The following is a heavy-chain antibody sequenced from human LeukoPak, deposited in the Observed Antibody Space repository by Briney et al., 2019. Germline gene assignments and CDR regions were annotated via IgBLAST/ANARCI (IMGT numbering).Heavy chain of an antibody. D-gene: IGHD3-10*01. J-gene: IGHJ4*02. CDR2: ISYDGSNK. Sequence: PGGSLRLSCAASGFTYSSYAMHWVRQAPGKGLEWVAVISYDGSNKYYADSVKGRFTISRDNSKNTLYLQMNSLRAEDTAVYYCARTLWFGEFSSPFDYWGQGTLVTVSS. V-gene: IGHV3-30-3*01. CDR1: GFTYSSYA. CDR3: ARTLWFGEFSSPFDY.